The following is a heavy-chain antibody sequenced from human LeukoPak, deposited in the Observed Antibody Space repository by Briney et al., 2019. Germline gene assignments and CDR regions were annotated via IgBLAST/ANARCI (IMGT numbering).Heavy chain of an antibody. CDR2: IYYSGST. D-gene: IGHD3-16*01. J-gene: IGHJ3*02. V-gene: IGHV4-31*03. CDR1: GGSISSGGYY. CDR3: ARVLRLRRGAFDI. Sequence: ASETLSLTCTVSGGSISSGGYYWSWIRQHPGKGLEWIEYIYYSGSTYYNPSLKSRVTISVDTSKNQFSLKLSSVTAADTAVYYCARVLRLRRGAFDIWGQGTMVTVSS.